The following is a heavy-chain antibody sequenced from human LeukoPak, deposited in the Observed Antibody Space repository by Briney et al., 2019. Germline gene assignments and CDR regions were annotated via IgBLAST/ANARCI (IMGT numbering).Heavy chain of an antibody. J-gene: IGHJ6*03. V-gene: IGHV1-18*01. CDR3: ARRIAYCSGGSCYSAPYYYYYMDV. CDR1: GCTFTSYG. Sequence: GASVKVSCKASGCTFTSYGISCVRQAPGQGLEWMGWISAYNGNTNYAQKLQGRVTMTTDTSTSTAYMELRSLRSDDTAVYYCARRIAYCSGGSCYSAPYYYYYMDVWGKGTTVTVSS. D-gene: IGHD2-15*01. CDR2: ISAYNGNT.